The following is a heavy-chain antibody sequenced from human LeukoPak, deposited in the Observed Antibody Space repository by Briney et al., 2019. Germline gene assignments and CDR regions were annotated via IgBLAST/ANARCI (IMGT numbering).Heavy chain of an antibody. D-gene: IGHD3-10*01. CDR1: GYTFTGYY. V-gene: IGHV1-2*02. Sequence: ASVKVSCKASGYTFTGYYMHWVRQAPGQGLEWMGWINPNSGDTNYAQKFQGRVTMTRDTSISTAYMELSRLRSDDTAAYYCATLLSALETKPWGQGTQVTVSS. CDR2: INPNSGDT. CDR3: ATLLSALETKP. J-gene: IGHJ5*02.